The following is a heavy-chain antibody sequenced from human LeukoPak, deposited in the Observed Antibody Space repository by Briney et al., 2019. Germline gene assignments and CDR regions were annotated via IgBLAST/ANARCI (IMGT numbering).Heavy chain of an antibody. CDR3: ARLILPGTSRGMDV. CDR1: GGSFSGYY. D-gene: IGHD1-1*01. Sequence: SETLSLTCAVYGGSFSGYYWGWIRQPPGKGLEWIGSIYYSGSTYYNPSLKSRVTISVDTSKNQFSLKPSSVTAADTAVYYCARLILPGTSRGMDVWGKGTTVTVSS. J-gene: IGHJ6*04. V-gene: IGHV4-34*01. CDR2: IYYSGST.